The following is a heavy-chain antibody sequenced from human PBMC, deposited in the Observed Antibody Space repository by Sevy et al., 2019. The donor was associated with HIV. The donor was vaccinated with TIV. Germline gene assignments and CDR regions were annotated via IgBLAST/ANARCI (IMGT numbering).Heavy chain of an antibody. CDR2: IFHTGNT. Sequence: SETQSLTCTVSGVSVSSDNYYWIWIRQSPGKGLEWIGYIFHTGNTNYNPSLKSRVTISVDTSKSQFSLKLNSMTAADTAVYYCARGYYNVLTPESWLDAWGQGTLVTVSS. D-gene: IGHD3-9*01. V-gene: IGHV4-61*01. J-gene: IGHJ5*02. CDR1: GVSVSSDNYY. CDR3: ARGYYNVLTPESWLDA.